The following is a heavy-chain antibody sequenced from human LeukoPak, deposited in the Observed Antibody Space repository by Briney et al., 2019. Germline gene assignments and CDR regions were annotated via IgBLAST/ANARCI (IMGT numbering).Heavy chain of an antibody. CDR2: ISGSGGST. V-gene: IGHV3-23*01. D-gene: IGHD6-19*01. Sequence: GGSLRLSCAASGFTFSSYAMSWVRQAPGKGLEWVSAISGSGGSTYYADSVKGRFTISRDNSKNTLYLQMNSLRAEDTAVYYCARALAGYSSGWYEGGGLFYWGQGTPVTVSS. J-gene: IGHJ4*02. CDR3: ARALAGYSSGWYEGGGLFY. CDR1: GFTFSSYA.